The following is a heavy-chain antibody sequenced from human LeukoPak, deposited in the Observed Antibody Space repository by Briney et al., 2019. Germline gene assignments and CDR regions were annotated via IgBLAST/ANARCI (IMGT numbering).Heavy chain of an antibody. Sequence: GSLRLSCAASGFTFSSYAMSWVRQAPGKGLEWVSAISGSGGSTYYADSVKGRFTISRDNSRNMVYLQMNSLRAEDTAIYYCAKASPYYDILTGYYYYFDYWGQGTLVTVSS. D-gene: IGHD3-9*01. V-gene: IGHV3-23*01. J-gene: IGHJ4*02. CDR1: GFTFSSYA. CDR3: AKASPYYDILTGYYYYFDY. CDR2: ISGSGGST.